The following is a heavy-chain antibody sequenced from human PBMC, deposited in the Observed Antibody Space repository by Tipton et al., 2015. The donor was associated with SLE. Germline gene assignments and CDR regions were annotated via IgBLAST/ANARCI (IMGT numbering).Heavy chain of an antibody. CDR2: IYYSGST. CDR3: ARGYYESNGYYSFDY. J-gene: IGHJ4*02. D-gene: IGHD3-22*01. Sequence: TLSLTCTVSGGSISSYYWSWIRQPPGKGLEWIGYIYYSGSTNYNPSLKSRVTISVDTSNNQFSLKVNSMTAADTAVYHCARGYYESNGYYSFDYWGLGALVTVSS. CDR1: GGSISSYY. V-gene: IGHV4-59*12.